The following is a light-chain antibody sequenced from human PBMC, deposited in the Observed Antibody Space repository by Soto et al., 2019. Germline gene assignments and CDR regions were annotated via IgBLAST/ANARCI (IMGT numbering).Light chain of an antibody. CDR3: AGWDGSLRGFV. CDR2: DNN. Sequence: QSSLAQPPSASVTPGQRVTISCSGSSSNIGRDPVNWYQELPGTAPKLLIYDNNQRPSGVPDRFSGSKSGTSASLAISGLQSEDEADYFCAGWDGSLRGFVFGTGTKVTVL. CDR1: SSNIGRDP. V-gene: IGLV1-44*01. J-gene: IGLJ1*01.